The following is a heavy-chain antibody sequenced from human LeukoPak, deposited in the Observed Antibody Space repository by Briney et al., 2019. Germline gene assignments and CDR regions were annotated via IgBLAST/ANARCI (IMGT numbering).Heavy chain of an antibody. V-gene: IGHV3-30*03. CDR1: GFTFSNYG. CDR2: ISYDGSNE. J-gene: IGHJ3*02. D-gene: IGHD2-8*01. CDR3: ASGRLGYCTNGVCYDAFDI. Sequence: GGSLRLSCAVSGFTFSNYGIHWVRQAPGKGLEWVALISYDGSNEYYVDSVKGRFTISRDNSKNTVYLQMNSLRAEDTAVHYCASGRLGYCTNGVCYDAFDIWGQGTMVTVSS.